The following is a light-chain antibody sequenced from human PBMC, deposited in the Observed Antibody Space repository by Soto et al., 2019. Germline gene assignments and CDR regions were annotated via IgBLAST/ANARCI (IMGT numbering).Light chain of an antibody. J-gene: IGKJ1*01. V-gene: IGKV3D-15*01. CDR3: QYYDESMWT. CDR1: QSISDT. Sequence: EIVMTQSPATLSVSPGGRATLSCRASQSISDTLAWHQQKPGQTPRLLVYGASSRATGIPDRFSGSGSGTDFTLSINRLEPEDFAVYYCQYYDESMWTFGRGTKVDIK. CDR2: GAS.